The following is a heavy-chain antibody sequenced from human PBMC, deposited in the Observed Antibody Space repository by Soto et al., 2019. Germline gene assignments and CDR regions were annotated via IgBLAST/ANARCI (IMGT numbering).Heavy chain of an antibody. CDR2: IYYSGST. D-gene: IGHD3-16*02. CDR1: GGSISSGGYY. J-gene: IGHJ4*02. CDR3: ARDRGGLHLGELSGFDY. Sequence: QVQLQESGPGLVKPSQTLSLTCTVSGGSISSGGYYWSWIRQHPGKGLEWIGYIYYSGSTYYNPSLKSRVTISVDTSKNQCSLKLSSVTAADTAVYYCARDRGGLHLGELSGFDYWGQGTLVTVSS. V-gene: IGHV4-31*03.